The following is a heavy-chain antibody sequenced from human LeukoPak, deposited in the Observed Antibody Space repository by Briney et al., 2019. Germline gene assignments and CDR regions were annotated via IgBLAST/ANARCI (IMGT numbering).Heavy chain of an antibody. D-gene: IGHD3-22*01. CDR1: SGSISSGDYS. Sequence: SETLSLTCAVSSGSISSGDYSWSWIRQPPGKGLEWIGYIYHSGSTYYNPSLKSRVTISVDRSKNQFSLRLSSVTAVDTAVYYCASLLSSGYYLDYWGQGTLVTVSS. CDR3: ASLLSSGYYLDY. CDR2: IYHSGST. V-gene: IGHV4-30-2*01. J-gene: IGHJ4*02.